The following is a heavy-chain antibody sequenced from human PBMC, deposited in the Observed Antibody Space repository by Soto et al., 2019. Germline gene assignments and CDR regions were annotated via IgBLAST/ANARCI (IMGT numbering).Heavy chain of an antibody. Sequence: SETLSLTCAVYGGSFSGYYWSWIRQPPGKGLEWIGEINHSGSTNYNPSLKSRVTISVDTSKNQFSLKLSSVTAADTAVYYCARGGRVGESNNWFDPWGQGTLVTVSS. CDR3: ARGGRVGESNNWFDP. D-gene: IGHD3-10*01. CDR2: INHSGST. CDR1: GGSFSGYY. J-gene: IGHJ5*02. V-gene: IGHV4-34*01.